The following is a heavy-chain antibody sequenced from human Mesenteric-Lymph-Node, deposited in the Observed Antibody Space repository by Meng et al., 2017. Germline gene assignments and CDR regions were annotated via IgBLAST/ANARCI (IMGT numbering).Heavy chain of an antibody. D-gene: IGHD6-25*01. V-gene: IGHV4-59*01. J-gene: IGHJ4*02. CDR2: IHSSGSA. CDR1: GGSISNSY. Sequence: SETLSLTCTVSGGSISNSYWTWIRQPPGKGLEWIGYIHSSGSATYNPSLKSRVTISLDTSRNQFSLRLNSVTAADTAVYYCARVISEMGLSGYCFDDWGQGTLVTVSS. CDR3: ARVISEMGLSGYCFDD.